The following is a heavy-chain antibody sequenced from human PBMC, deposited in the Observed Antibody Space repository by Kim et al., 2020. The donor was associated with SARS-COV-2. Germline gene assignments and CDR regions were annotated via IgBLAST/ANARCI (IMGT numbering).Heavy chain of an antibody. D-gene: IGHD3-9*01. CDR2: INTNTGKP. CDR3: ARGGVETGYSRGNWFDP. V-gene: IGHV7-4-1*02. CDR1: GYTFSSYA. J-gene: IGHJ5*02. Sequence: ASVKVSCKTSGYTFSSYAVNWVRQAPGQGLEWMGWINTNTGKPKYARDFTGRFVFSLDTSVSTAYLQISSLEAEDTAVYYCARGGVETGYSRGNWFDPWGQGTLVTVST.